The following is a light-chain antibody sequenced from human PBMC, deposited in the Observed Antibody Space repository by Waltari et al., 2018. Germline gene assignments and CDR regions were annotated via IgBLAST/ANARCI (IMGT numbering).Light chain of an antibody. V-gene: IGKV1-5*03. CDR2: QSS. J-gene: IGKJ2*01. CDR3: QQFNTFPYT. Sequence: DIQMTQSPSTLSASVGARVTITCRASQSISYYLAWYQQKPGTAPKLLIYQSSNLDSGVPSRFSGSGFGTEFTLTISSLQPDDFAIYYCQQFNTFPYTFGQGTKLHI. CDR1: QSISYY.